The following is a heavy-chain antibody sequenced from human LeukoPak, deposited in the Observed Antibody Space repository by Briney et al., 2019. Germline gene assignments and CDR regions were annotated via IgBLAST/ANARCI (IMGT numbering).Heavy chain of an antibody. CDR3: ARDHYDILTGYFSSYFDY. CDR2: ISSSSSYI. V-gene: IGHV3-21*01. D-gene: IGHD3-9*01. J-gene: IGHJ4*02. CDR1: GFTLSSYS. Sequence: GGSLRLSCAASGFTLSSYSMNWVRQAPGKGLEWVSSISSSSSYIYYADSVKGRFTISRDNAKNSLYLQMNSLRAEDTAVYYCARDHYDILTGYFSSYFDYWGQGTLVTVSS.